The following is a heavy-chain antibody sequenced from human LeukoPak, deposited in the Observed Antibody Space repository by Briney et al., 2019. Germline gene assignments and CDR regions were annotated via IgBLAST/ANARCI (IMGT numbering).Heavy chain of an antibody. CDR2: ISAYNGNT. V-gene: IGHV1-18*01. D-gene: IGHD6-13*01. Sequence: ASVKVSCKVSGYTLIESSMHWVRQAPGQGLEWMGWISAYNGNTNYAQKLQGRVTMTTDTSTSTAYMELRSLRSDDTAVYYCAREGGSSWYPYYYYYYMDVWGKGTTVTVSS. CDR1: GYTLIESS. J-gene: IGHJ6*03. CDR3: AREGGSSWYPYYYYYYMDV.